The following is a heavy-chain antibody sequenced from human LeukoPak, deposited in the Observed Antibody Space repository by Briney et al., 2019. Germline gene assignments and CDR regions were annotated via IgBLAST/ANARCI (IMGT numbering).Heavy chain of an antibody. V-gene: IGHV3-30*02. CDR2: IRYDGSNK. D-gene: IGHD3-3*01. CDR1: GFTFSSYG. Sequence: GGSLRLSCAASGFTFSSYGMHWVRQAPGKGLEWVAFIRYDGSNKYYADSVKGRFTISRDNSKNTLYLQMNSLRAEDTAVYYCEIWSGYHKDFDYWGQGTLVTVSS. CDR3: EIWSGYHKDFDY. J-gene: IGHJ4*02.